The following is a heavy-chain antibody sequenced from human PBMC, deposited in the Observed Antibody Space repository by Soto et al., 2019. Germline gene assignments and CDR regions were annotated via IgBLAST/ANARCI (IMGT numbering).Heavy chain of an antibody. J-gene: IGHJ4*02. CDR2: IYYSGST. Sequence: SDTLSLTCTVSGGSISSSYWSWILQPPGKGLEWIGYIYYSGSTNYNPSLKSRVTISVDTSKNQFSLKLSSVTAADTAVYYCARVLPYSSGWARGDYFHYWGQGTLVTVS. D-gene: IGHD6-19*01. V-gene: IGHV4-59*07. CDR1: GGSISSSY. CDR3: ARVLPYSSGWARGDYFHY.